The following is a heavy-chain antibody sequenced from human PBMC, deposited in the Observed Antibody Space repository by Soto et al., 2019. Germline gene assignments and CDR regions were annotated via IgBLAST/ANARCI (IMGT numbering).Heavy chain of an antibody. CDR3: ANVAV. CDR2: IKADGSEK. J-gene: IGHJ4*02. Sequence: EVQVVESGGGLVQPGGSLRLSCAVSGFALSRYWMSWVRQAPGKGLEWVANIKADGSEKHYVDSVKGRFTISRDNAKNSLYLQMKSLGAEDTAVYYCANVAVRGQGTRVTVSS. V-gene: IGHV3-7*05. D-gene: IGHD6-19*01. CDR1: GFALSRYW.